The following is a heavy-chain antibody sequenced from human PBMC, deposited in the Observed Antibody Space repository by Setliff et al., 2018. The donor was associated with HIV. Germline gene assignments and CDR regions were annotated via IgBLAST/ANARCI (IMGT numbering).Heavy chain of an antibody. CDR3: ARGMVVAAGWYFDL. CDR1: GASISLIAYY. Sequence: PSETLSLTCTVSGASISLIAYYWGRVRQPPGKGLEWIGSVYYTGSTFYNPSLKSLKGRVTISVDTSKNQFSLKLSSVAAADTAVYYCARGMVVAAGWYFDLWGRGTLVTVSS. V-gene: IGHV4-39*01. J-gene: IGHJ2*01. CDR2: VYYTGST. D-gene: IGHD2-15*01.